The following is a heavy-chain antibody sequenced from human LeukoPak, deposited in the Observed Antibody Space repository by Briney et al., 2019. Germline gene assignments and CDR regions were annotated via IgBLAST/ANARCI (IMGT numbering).Heavy chain of an antibody. J-gene: IGHJ4*02. CDR2: INHSGST. Sequence: SETLSLTCAVYGGSFSGYYWSWIRQPPGKGLEWIGEINHSGSTNYNPSLKSRVTISVDTSKNQFSLKLSSVTAADTAVYYCARVVWFGQTYYFDYWGQGTLVTVSS. V-gene: IGHV4-34*01. D-gene: IGHD3-10*01. CDR1: GGSFSGYY. CDR3: ARVVWFGQTYYFDY.